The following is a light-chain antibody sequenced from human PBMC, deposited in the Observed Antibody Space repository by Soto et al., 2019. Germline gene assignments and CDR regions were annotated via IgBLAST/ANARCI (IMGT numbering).Light chain of an antibody. Sequence: QSALTQPPSASGSPGQSVTISCTGTSSDVGGYNYVSWYQQHPGKAPKLMIYEVSKRPSGVPDRFSGSKSGNTASLTVSGLQAEDAADYYCSSYAGSLYVFGTGTKRTV. V-gene: IGLV2-8*01. J-gene: IGLJ1*01. CDR1: SSDVGGYNY. CDR3: SSYAGSLYV. CDR2: EVS.